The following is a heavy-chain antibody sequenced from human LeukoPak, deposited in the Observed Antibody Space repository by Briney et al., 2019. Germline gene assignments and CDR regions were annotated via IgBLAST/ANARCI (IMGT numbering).Heavy chain of an antibody. D-gene: IGHD6-19*01. CDR3: AKDIRQWMGLGTFDI. V-gene: IGHV3-9*01. CDR2: ISWNSGSI. Sequence: PGRSLRLSCTASGFSFDDYAMYWVRQAPGKGLEWVSGISWNSGSIGYADSVKGRFTISRDNAKNSLYLQMNSLRTEDTALYYCAKDIRQWMGLGTFDIGGQGTMVTVSS. CDR1: GFSFDDYA. J-gene: IGHJ3*02.